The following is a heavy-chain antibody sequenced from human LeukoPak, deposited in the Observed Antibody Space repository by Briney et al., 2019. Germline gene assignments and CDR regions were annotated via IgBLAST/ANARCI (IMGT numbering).Heavy chain of an antibody. CDR1: GFTFSNYA. V-gene: IGHV3-64*01. D-gene: IGHD3-22*01. Sequence: GGSLRLSCAASGFTFSNYAMYWVRQAPGKGLEYVSAISSNGGSTDYANSVKGRFTISRDNSKNRPFLQMGSLRAEDMAVYYCARGGYYDSSGSFEYWGQGTLVTVSS. CDR2: ISSNGGST. CDR3: ARGGYYDSSGSFEY. J-gene: IGHJ4*02.